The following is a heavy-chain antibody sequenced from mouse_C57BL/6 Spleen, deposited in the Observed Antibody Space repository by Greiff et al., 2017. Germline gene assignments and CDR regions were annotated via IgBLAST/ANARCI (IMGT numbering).Heavy chain of an antibody. Sequence: QVQLQQPGAELVKPGASVKLSCKASGYTFTSYWMHWVKQRPGRGLEWIGRIEPNSGGTKYNEKFKSKAKLTVDKPSSTAYMQLSSLTSEDSAVYYCARWGLTSYFDYWGQGTTLTVSS. J-gene: IGHJ2*01. CDR2: IEPNSGGT. V-gene: IGHV1-72*01. D-gene: IGHD3-1*01. CDR1: GYTFTSYW. CDR3: ARWGLTSYFDY.